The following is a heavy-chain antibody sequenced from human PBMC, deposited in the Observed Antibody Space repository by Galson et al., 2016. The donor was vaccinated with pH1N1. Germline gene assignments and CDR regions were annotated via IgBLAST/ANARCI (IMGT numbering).Heavy chain of an antibody. CDR1: GGSISSSSYY. CDR3: ARRGIGEFFYYFDY. D-gene: IGHD3-10*01. CDR2: IYYSGST. Sequence: SETLSLTCTVSGGSISSSSYYWGWIRQPPGKGLEWIGSIYYSGSTYYNPSLKSRVTISVDTSKNQFSLKMSSVTAADTAVYYCARRGIGEFFYYFDYWGQGTLVTVSS. V-gene: IGHV4-39*01. J-gene: IGHJ4*02.